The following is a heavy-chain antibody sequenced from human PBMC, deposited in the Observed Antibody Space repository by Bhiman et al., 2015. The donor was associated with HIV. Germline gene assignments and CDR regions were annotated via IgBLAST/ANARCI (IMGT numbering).Heavy chain of an antibody. CDR3: ARPEGYYDTTDYHLDC. CDR2: ISYDGRNA. D-gene: IGHD3-22*01. Sequence: QVQLVESGGGVVQPGRSLRLSCAASGFTFSTSGMHWVRQAPGKGMEWVAVISYDGRNAHYPDSVKGRFTISRDNSKNTLYLQMNSLRAEDTAVYYCARPEGYYDTTDYHLDCWGQGTLVTVSS. J-gene: IGHJ4*02. CDR1: GFTFSTSG. V-gene: IGHV3-30*03.